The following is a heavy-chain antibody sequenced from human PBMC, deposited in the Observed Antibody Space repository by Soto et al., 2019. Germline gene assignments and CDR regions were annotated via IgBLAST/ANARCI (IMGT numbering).Heavy chain of an antibody. CDR3: ARVGYSSNWPLLFNWIVP. CDR2: IYSDGNT. CDR1: GFTVSSNY. Sequence: EVQVVESGGGLVQPGGSLRLSCAASGFTVSSNYMTWVRQSPGKVLEWVSVIYSDGNTYYADSVKGRFTISRHNSKNTLYLQMDSLRVEDTAVYYCARVGYSSNWPLLFNWIVPWGQGTMVTVSS. D-gene: IGHD6-13*01. V-gene: IGHV3-53*04. J-gene: IGHJ5*02.